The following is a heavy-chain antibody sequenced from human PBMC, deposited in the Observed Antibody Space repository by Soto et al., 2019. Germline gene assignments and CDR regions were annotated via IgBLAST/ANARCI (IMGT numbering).Heavy chain of an antibody. J-gene: IGHJ4*02. D-gene: IGHD3-22*01. CDR3: AKEMTSGYYLFDY. V-gene: IGHV3-23*01. CDR2: ISGTGGST. Sequence: EVQLLQSGGGLVQPGGSLRLSCAASGFTFTSYAMSWVRQAPGKGLEWVSTISGTGGSTYYPDSVKGRFTISRDNAKNTVYREMNSLRAEDAAVYYCAKEMTSGYYLFDYWGQGNLVTVSS. CDR1: GFTFTSYA.